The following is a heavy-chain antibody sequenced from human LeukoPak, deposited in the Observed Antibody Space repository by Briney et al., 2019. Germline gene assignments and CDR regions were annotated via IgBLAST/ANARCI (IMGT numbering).Heavy chain of an antibody. CDR2: IYYSGST. V-gene: IGHV4-59*01. Sequence: PSETLSLACTVSGGSISSYYWSWIRQPPGKGLEWIGYIYYSGSTNYNPSLKSRVTISVDTSKNQFSLKLSSVTAADTAVYYCARTGFANNWFDPWGQGTLVTVSS. CDR1: GGSISSYY. J-gene: IGHJ5*02. D-gene: IGHD3-10*01. CDR3: ARTGFANNWFDP.